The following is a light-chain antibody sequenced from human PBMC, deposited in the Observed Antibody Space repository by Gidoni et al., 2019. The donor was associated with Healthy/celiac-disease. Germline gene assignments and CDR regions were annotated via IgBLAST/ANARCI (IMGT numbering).Light chain of an antibody. Sequence: SYVLTQPPSVSLAPGQTATIACGGDHLGDKSVNCYQQKSGQAPVLVVYGDRGRPSGIPERFSGSLSANTATLTISRVEVGDAADYYCQVWDTTTDRMVFGGGTKLTVL. CDR3: QVWDTTTDRMV. CDR1: HLGDKS. J-gene: IGLJ3*02. V-gene: IGLV3-21*02. CDR2: GDR.